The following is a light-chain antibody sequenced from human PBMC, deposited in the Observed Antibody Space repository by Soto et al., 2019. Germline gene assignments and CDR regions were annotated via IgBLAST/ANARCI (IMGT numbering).Light chain of an antibody. V-gene: IGKV4-1*01. CDR1: QSVLYNSNNKNY. CDR3: QQYFSTPLT. CDR2: WAS. J-gene: IGKJ4*01. Sequence: DFVMTQAPDSLAVSLGERATINCKSSQSVLYNSNNKNYLTWYQQKPGQPPKLLIYWASTRESGVPDRFSGSGSGTDFTLTINNLQAEDVAVYYCQQYFSTPLTFGGGTKVEIK.